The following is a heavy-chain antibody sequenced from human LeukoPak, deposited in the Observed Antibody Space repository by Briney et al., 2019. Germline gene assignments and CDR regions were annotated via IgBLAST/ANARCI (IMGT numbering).Heavy chain of an antibody. CDR1: GFIFSNYW. CDR3: ARALRGADDY. Sequence: GGSLRLSCAASGFIFSNYWMHWVRQAPGKGLVWVSRINGDGSTTSYADSVKGRFTISRDNAKNTLYLQMNSLRAEDTAVYYCARALRGADDYWGQGTLVTVSS. D-gene: IGHD3-10*01. CDR2: INGDGSTT. V-gene: IGHV3-74*01. J-gene: IGHJ4*02.